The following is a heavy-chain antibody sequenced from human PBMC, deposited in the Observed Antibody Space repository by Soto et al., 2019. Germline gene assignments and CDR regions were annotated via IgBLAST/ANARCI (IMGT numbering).Heavy chain of an antibody. D-gene: IGHD6-6*01. CDR3: AGDGVGPAARPRGSDY. CDR1: GYTFTSYG. J-gene: IGHJ4*02. V-gene: IGHV1-18*01. CDR2: ISAYNGNT. Sequence: QVQLVQSGAEVKKPGASVKVSCKASGYTFTSYGISWVRQAPGQGLEWMGWISAYNGNTNYAQKLQGRVTMTTVTSTSIAYMELRSLRSDDTAVYYCAGDGVGPAARPRGSDYWGQGTLVTVSS.